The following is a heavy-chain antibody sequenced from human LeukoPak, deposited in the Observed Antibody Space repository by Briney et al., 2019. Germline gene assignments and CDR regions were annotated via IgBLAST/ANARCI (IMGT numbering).Heavy chain of an antibody. CDR2: IRYDGSNK. D-gene: IGHD6-13*01. V-gene: IGHV3-30*02. J-gene: IGHJ4*02. CDR1: GFTFSSYG. Sequence: GGSLRLSCAASGFTFSSYGMHWVRQAPGKGLEWVAFIRYDGSNKYYADSVKGRFTISRDNSKNTLYLQMNSLRAEDTAVYYCAKDGSMYSSSWYHLDYWGQGTLVTVSS. CDR3: AKDGSMYSSSWYHLDY.